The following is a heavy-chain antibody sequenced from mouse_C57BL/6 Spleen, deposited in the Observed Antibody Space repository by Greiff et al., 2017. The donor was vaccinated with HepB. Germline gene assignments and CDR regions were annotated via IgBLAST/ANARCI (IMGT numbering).Heavy chain of an antibody. CDR2: ISSGSSTI. D-gene: IGHD1-1*01. J-gene: IGHJ3*01. CDR1: GFTFSDYG. Sequence: VKLVESGGGLVKPGGSLKLSCAASGFTFSDYGMHWVRQAPEKGLEWVAYISSGSSTIYYADTVKGRFTISRDNAKNTLFLQMTSLRSEDTAMYYCARPYYYGSSPWFAYWGQGTLVTVSA. CDR3: ARPYYYGSSPWFAY. V-gene: IGHV5-17*01.